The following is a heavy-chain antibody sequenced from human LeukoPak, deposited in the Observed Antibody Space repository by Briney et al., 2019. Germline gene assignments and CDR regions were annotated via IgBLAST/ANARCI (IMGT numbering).Heavy chain of an antibody. CDR3: ARGDYCSSTSCYGSGAFDI. J-gene: IGHJ3*02. CDR2: IYYSGST. CDR1: GGSISSGSYY. Sequence: SETLSLTCTVSGGSISSGSYYWSWIRQPAGKGLEWIGYIYYSGSTNYNPSLKSRVTISVDTSKNQFSLKLSSVTAADTAVYYCARGDYCSSTSCYGSGAFDIWGLGTMVTVSS. V-gene: IGHV4-61*10. D-gene: IGHD2-2*01.